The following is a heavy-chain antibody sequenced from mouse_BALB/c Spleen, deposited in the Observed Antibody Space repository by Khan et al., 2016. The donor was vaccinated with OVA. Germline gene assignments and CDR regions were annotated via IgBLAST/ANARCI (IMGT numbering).Heavy chain of an antibody. CDR2: ISSDGDYT. CDR1: GFTFSTYA. D-gene: IGHD2-1*01. V-gene: IGHV5-9-3*01. J-gene: IGHJ3*01. CDR3: ARSPYGNIAY. Sequence: EVQLVESGGGLVKPGGSLKLSCAASGFTFSTYAMSWVRQTSEKRLEWVATISSDGDYTYYPDSVKGRFTISRDNAKNTLYLQMSSLRSEDTAMYYCARSPYGNIAYWGQGTLVTVSA.